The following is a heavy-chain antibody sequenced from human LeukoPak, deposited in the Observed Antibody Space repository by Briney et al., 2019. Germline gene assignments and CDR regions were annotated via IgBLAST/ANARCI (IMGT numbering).Heavy chain of an antibody. CDR3: ARVYSGSYWAYDY. Sequence: GGSLRLSCAASGFTFSTNAMSWVRRAPGKGLEWVSAVSGSGDSTYYADSVKGRFTISRANSKNTLYLQMNSLRAEDTAVYYCARVYSGSYWAYDYWGQGALVTVSS. CDR2: VSGSGDST. V-gene: IGHV3-23*01. CDR1: GFTFSTNA. D-gene: IGHD1-26*01. J-gene: IGHJ4*02.